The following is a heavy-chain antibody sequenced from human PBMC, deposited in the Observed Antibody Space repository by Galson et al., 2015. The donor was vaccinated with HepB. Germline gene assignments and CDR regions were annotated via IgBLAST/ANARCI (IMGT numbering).Heavy chain of an antibody. J-gene: IGHJ3*02. CDR1: GFTFNYYW. V-gene: IGHV3-74*01. CDR2: INGDERST. Sequence: SLRLSCAASGFTFNYYWMHWVRQGPGKGLVWVSRINGDERSTSYADSVKGRFAISRDNAKNTLYLQMNSLRVEDTAVDYCARELKSQLTSRRQSDAFDIWGQGTMVTGSS. D-gene: IGHD2-2*01. CDR3: ARELKSQLTSRRQSDAFDI.